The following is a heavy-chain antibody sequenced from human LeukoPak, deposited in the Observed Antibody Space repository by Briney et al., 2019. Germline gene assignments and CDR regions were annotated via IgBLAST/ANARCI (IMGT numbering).Heavy chain of an antibody. D-gene: IGHD3-10*01. J-gene: IGHJ4*02. Sequence: ASVKVSCKASGYTFTGYYMHWVRQAPGQGLEWMGRINPNSGGTNYAQKFQGRVTTTRDTSISTAYMELSRLRSDDTAVYYCARDFYYGSGSNWGQGTLVTVSS. CDR2: INPNSGGT. V-gene: IGHV1-2*06. CDR1: GYTFTGYY. CDR3: ARDFYYGSGSN.